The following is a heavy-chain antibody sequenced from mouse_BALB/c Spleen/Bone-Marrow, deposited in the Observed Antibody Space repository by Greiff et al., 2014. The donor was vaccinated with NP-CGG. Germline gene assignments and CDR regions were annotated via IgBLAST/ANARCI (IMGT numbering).Heavy chain of an antibody. V-gene: IGHV5-17*02. CDR2: ISNGSSTI. CDR3: ARKGAMITHYYAMDY. J-gene: IGHJ4*01. D-gene: IGHD2-4*01. Sequence: QLKGSGGGLVQPGGSPELSCAASWFTFSSFGMHWGRQAPEKGAGWGAYISNGSSTIYYADTVKGRFTISRDNPKNTLFLQMTSLRSEDTAMYYCARKGAMITHYYAMDYWGQGTSVTVSS. CDR1: WFTFSSFG.